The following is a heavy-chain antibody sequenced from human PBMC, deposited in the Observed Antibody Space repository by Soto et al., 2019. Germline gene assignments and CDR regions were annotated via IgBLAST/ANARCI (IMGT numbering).Heavy chain of an antibody. J-gene: IGHJ5*02. V-gene: IGHV4-59*01. CDR2: IYYSGST. CDR3: ARGLYYDFWSGYYTANWFDP. Sequence: SETLSLTCTVSGGSISSYYWSWIRQPPGKGLEWIGYIYYSGSTNYNPSLKSRVTTSVDTSKNQFSLKLSSVTAADTAVYYCARGLYYDFWSGYYTANWFDPWGQGTLVTVSS. D-gene: IGHD3-3*01. CDR1: GGSISSYY.